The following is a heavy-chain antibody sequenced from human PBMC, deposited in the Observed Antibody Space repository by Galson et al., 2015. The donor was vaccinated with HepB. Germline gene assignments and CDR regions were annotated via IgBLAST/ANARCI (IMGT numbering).Heavy chain of an antibody. CDR2: IKQDGSEK. D-gene: IGHD2-21*01. CDR1: GFTFSSYR. Sequence: SLRLSCAASGFTFSSYRMSWVRQAPGKGLEWVANIKQDGSEKYYVDSVKGRFTISRDNAKNSLYLQMNSLRAEDTAVYYCAREGRGEDAFDIWGQGTMVTVSS. CDR3: AREGRGEDAFDI. J-gene: IGHJ3*02. V-gene: IGHV3-7*01.